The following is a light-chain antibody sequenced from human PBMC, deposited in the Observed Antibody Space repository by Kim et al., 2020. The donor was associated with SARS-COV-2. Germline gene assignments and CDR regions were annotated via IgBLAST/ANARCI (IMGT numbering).Light chain of an antibody. CDR2: SAS. J-gene: IGKJ1*01. CDR3: QQYYSFPWT. V-gene: IGKV1D-8*01. CDR1: QSISCS. Sequence: SSPGDSFTFICPMSQSISCSLAWSQQTPAKAPELLFYSASSLQCGVPSRFSATGSGTDFSLTICCLQSEDFATYYFQQYYSFPWTFYQASKVDIK.